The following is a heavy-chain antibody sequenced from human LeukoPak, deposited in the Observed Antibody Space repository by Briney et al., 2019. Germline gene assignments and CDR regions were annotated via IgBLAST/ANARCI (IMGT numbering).Heavy chain of an antibody. CDR2: IYYSGST. CDR3: ARESFIAAAVQAFDI. D-gene: IGHD6-13*01. Sequence: PSETLSLTCTVSGGSISGYYWSWIRQPPGKGLEWIGYIYYSGSTNYNPSLKSRVTISVDTSKNQFSLKLSSVTAADTAVYYCARESFIAAAVQAFDIWGQGTMVTVSS. CDR1: GGSISGYY. V-gene: IGHV4-59*12. J-gene: IGHJ3*02.